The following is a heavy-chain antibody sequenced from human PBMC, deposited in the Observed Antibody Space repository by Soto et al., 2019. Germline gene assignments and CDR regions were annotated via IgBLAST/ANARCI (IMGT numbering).Heavy chain of an antibody. Sequence: GGSLRLSCAASGFTFSSYSMNWVRQAPGKGLEWASSISSSSSYIYYADSVKGRFTISRDNAKNSLYLQMNSLRAEDTAVYYCARGGELGATNYYYMDVWGKGTTVTVSS. CDR1: GFTFSSYS. CDR3: ARGGELGATNYYYMDV. CDR2: ISSSSSYI. V-gene: IGHV3-21*01. D-gene: IGHD3-16*01. J-gene: IGHJ6*03.